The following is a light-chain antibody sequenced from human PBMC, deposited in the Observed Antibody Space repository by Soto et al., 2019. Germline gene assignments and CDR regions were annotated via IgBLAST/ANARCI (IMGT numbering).Light chain of an antibody. CDR3: QEYDGHCT. J-gene: IGKJ2*02. CDR1: QNLKSR. Sequence: DIQMTQSPSTLSASVGDRVSITCRTSQNLKSRLAWYQQKPGKAPKLLIYMASSLQSGGPSRVSGSRSGTEFTLTINSLQPDDVATYFCQEYDGHCTFGQGTKLEMK. CDR2: MAS. V-gene: IGKV1-5*03.